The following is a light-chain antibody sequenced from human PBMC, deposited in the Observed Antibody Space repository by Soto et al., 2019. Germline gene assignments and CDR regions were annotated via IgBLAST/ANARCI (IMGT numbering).Light chain of an antibody. CDR3: QCYGMSFT. CDR2: GAS. V-gene: IGKV3-20*01. CDR1: QSGSGNY. Sequence: EIVLTQSSGSLSLSAGERATLSCRASQSGSGNYLAWYQQKPGQTPILLIYGASKRATRIPDRFSGSGSGTDFTLTISGLEPEDFAVYYCQCYGMSFTCGPGTKVDLK. J-gene: IGKJ3*01.